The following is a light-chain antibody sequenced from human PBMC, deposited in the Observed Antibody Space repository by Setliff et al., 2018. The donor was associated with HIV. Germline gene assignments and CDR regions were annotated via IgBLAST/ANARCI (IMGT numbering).Light chain of an antibody. CDR1: SASVSSGYY. Sequence: QTVVTQETSVAVSLGGTVTVTCGLTSASVSSGYYPSWYQQTPGHPPRTLIYTTNSRCAGVPDRFSGSILGDKAALTITGARADDEADYYCVLYMGSGISVFGGGTKVIVL. J-gene: IGLJ2*01. CDR3: VLYMGSGISV. V-gene: IGLV8-61*01. CDR2: TTN.